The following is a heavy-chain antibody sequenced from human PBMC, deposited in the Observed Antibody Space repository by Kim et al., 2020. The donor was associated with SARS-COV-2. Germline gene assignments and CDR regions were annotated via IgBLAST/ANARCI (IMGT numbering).Heavy chain of an antibody. CDR3: ARLRVRSSSWSNSGLHYYGMDV. Sequence: SETLSLTCTVSGASITSSSYYWGWLRQPPGKGLEWIGNIFYTGTTYYNPSLKSRLTISVDTSNNHFSLKLSSLTATDTAVYYCARLRVRSSSWSNSGLHYYGMDVWGQGTTVTVSS. D-gene: IGHD6-13*01. CDR2: IFYTGTT. J-gene: IGHJ6*02. CDR1: GASITSSSYY. V-gene: IGHV4-39*02.